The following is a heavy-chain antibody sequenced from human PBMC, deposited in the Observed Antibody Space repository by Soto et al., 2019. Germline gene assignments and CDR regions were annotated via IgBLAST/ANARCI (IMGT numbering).Heavy chain of an antibody. CDR2: IHHSGSI. D-gene: IGHD2-21*02. V-gene: IGHV4-30-4*08. J-gene: IGHJ6*02. CDR1: GGSISSDYYH. Sequence: QVQLQQSGPGLVKPSQTLSLTFPVAGGSISSDYYHWTWIRQSPGKGLEWIGYIHHSGSILYNPSLKSRVTSSGDPSKNPFSLHLSNGTAADTAVYFCAREEDGGDSLDVLGQGTTVTVSS. CDR3: AREEDGGDSLDV.